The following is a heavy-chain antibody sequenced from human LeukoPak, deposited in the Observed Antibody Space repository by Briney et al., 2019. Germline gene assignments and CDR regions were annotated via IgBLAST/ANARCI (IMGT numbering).Heavy chain of an antibody. V-gene: IGHV1-18*01. CDR3: ARDPYYDFWSGYSSGDLDY. CDR1: GYTFTSYG. CDR2: ISAYNGNT. Sequence: ASVKVSCKASGYTFTSYGISWVRQAPGQGLEWMGWISAYNGNTNYAQKLQGRVTMTTDTSPSTAYMELRSLRSDDTAVYYCARDPYYDFWSGYSSGDLDYWGQGTLVTVSS. J-gene: IGHJ4*02. D-gene: IGHD3-3*01.